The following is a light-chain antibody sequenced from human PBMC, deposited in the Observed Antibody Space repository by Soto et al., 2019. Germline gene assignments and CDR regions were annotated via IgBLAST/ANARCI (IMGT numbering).Light chain of an antibody. CDR2: AAS. Sequence: DIQMTQSPSSLSASVGDRVTITCRASQTINNYLNWYEQKPGKAPNLLISAASNLQSGVPSRFSGSGSGTDFTLTISSLQPEDFATYFCQQSYSTPPWTFGQGTKVDNK. CDR3: QQSYSTPPWT. CDR1: QTINNY. J-gene: IGKJ1*01. V-gene: IGKV1-39*01.